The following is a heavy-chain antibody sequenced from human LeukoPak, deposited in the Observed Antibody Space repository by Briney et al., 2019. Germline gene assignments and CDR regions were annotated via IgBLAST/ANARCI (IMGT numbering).Heavy chain of an antibody. V-gene: IGHV3-48*01. CDR2: ISSSSSTI. J-gene: IGHJ4*02. Sequence: GSLRLSCAASGFTFSSYSMNWVRQAPGKGLEWVSYISSSSSTIYYADSVKGRFTISRDNAKNSLYLQMNSLRAEDTAVYYCARDVRFLGWQPYFDYWGQGTLVTVSS. CDR3: ARDVRFLGWQPYFDY. D-gene: IGHD3-3*01. CDR1: GFTFSSYS.